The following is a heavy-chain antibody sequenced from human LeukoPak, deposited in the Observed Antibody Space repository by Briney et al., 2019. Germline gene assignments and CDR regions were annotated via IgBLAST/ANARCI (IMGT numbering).Heavy chain of an antibody. D-gene: IGHD3-10*01. CDR2: IRSKANSYAT. V-gene: IGHV3-73*01. J-gene: IGHJ4*02. Sequence: PGGSLKLSCAASGFTFSGSAMHWVRQASGKGLEWVGRIRSKANSYATAYAASVKGRFTISRDDSKNTAYLQMNSLKTEDTAVYYCTSLWFGEFRDYWGQGTLVTVSS. CDR3: TSLWFGEFRDY. CDR1: GFTFSGSA.